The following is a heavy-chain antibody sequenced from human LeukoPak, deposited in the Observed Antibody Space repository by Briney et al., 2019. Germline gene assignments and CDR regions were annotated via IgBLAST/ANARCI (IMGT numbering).Heavy chain of an antibody. CDR1: GYSISSAYY. CDR2: IYHSGST. V-gene: IGHV4-38-2*02. D-gene: IGHD3-10*01. Sequence: PSETLSLTCTVSGYSISSAYYWGWIRPPPGKGLEWIGTIYHSGSTYYNPSLKSRVTISVDTSKNQFSLKLSSVTAADTAVYYCARARVITMVRGVMTYYFDYWGQGTLVTVSS. CDR3: ARARVITMVRGVMTYYFDY. J-gene: IGHJ4*02.